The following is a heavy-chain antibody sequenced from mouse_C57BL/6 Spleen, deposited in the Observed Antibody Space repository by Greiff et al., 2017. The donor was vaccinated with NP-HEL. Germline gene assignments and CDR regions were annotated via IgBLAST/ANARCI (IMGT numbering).Heavy chain of an antibody. Sequence: QVQLQQSGAELVKPGASVKMSCKASGYTFTSYWITWVKQRPGQGLEWIGDIYPGSGSTNYNEKFKSKATLTVDTSSSTAYMQLSSLTSEDSAVYYCARRYYYGSSDYAMDYWGQGTSVTVSS. CDR3: ARRYYYGSSDYAMDY. CDR1: GYTFTSYW. CDR2: IYPGSGST. J-gene: IGHJ4*01. V-gene: IGHV1-55*01. D-gene: IGHD1-1*01.